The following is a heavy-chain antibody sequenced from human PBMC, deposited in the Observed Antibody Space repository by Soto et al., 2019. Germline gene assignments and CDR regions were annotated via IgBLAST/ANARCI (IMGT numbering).Heavy chain of an antibody. CDR1: GGSISSSSYY. J-gene: IGHJ4*02. Sequence: SETLSLTCTVSGGSISSSSYYWGWIRQPPGKGLEWIGSIYYSGSTYYNPSLKSRVTISVDTSKNQFSLKLSSVTAADTAVYYCARRGYNLNFEYWGQGTLVTVSS. D-gene: IGHD3-10*01. V-gene: IGHV4-39*01. CDR3: ARRGYNLNFEY. CDR2: IYYSGST.